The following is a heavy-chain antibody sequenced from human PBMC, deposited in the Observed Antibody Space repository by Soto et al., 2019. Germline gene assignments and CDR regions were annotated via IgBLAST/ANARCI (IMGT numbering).Heavy chain of an antibody. CDR1: GGSRMAYY. D-gene: IGHD6-13*01. V-gene: IGHV4-59*01. Sequence: PSEPLSLTCTVSGGSRMAYYWNWMRQPPGKGLQWIGYTYYSGSTTYNPSLKSRVTISVDSSKNQFSLKLDSVTPADTAVYYCARVRGTAGKRYFDYWGPGTLVTVSS. J-gene: IGHJ4*02. CDR3: ARVRGTAGKRYFDY. CDR2: TYYSGST.